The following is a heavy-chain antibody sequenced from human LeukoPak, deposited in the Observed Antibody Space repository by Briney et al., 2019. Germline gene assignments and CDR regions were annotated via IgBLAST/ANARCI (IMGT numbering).Heavy chain of an antibody. D-gene: IGHD5-24*01. CDR1: ELTFSTYP. J-gene: IGHJ6*02. CDR3: ATRGKDGYNATYYGMDV. Sequence: TGGSLRLSCVGSELTFSTYPMSWVRQAPGKGLEWVSAISGSGGSTFYADSVKGRFTISRDNSKNTLFLQMNSLGAEDTAIYYCATRGKDGYNATYYGMDVWGQGTTVTVSS. V-gene: IGHV3-23*01. CDR2: ISGSGGST.